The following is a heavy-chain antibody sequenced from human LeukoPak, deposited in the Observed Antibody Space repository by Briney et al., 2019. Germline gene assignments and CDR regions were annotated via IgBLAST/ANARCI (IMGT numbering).Heavy chain of an antibody. J-gene: IGHJ5*02. Sequence: ASVKVSCKASGYTFTSYGISWVRQAPGQGLEWLGWISAYNGNTNYAQKLQGRVTMTTDTSTSTAYMELRSLRSDDTAVYYCARDKPTVTTPNWFDPWGQGTLVTVSS. V-gene: IGHV1-18*01. CDR1: GYTFTSYG. CDR3: ARDKPTVTTPNWFDP. D-gene: IGHD4-17*01. CDR2: ISAYNGNT.